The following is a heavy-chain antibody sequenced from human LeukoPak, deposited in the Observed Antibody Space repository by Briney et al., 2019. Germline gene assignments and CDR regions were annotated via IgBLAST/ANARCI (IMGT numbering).Heavy chain of an antibody. CDR2: INHSGST. J-gene: IGHJ6*02. CDR1: GGSISSGGYY. CDR3: ARGGIPDDYSNYYYYYGMDV. D-gene: IGHD4-4*01. V-gene: IGHV4-39*07. Sequence: SETLSLTCTVSGGSISSGGYYWSWIRQPPGKGLEWIGEINHSGSTNYNPSLKSRVTISVDTSKNQFSLKLSSVTAADTAVYYCARGGIPDDYSNYYYYYGMDVWGQGTTVTVSS.